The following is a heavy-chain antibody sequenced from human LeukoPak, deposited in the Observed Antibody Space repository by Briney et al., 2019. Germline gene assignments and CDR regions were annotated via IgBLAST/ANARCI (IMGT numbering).Heavy chain of an antibody. V-gene: IGHV1-2*02. CDR2: INPNSGDT. J-gene: IGHJ4*02. CDR3: AKNPYEYYFDY. CDR1: GYTLTGYY. D-gene: IGHD5-12*01. Sequence: GASARVSCKASGYTLTGYYMHWLRQAPGQGLEWMGWINPNSGDTNYAQKFQGRVTMTRDTSISTAYMELNRLTSDDTAVYYCAKNPYEYYFDYWGQGTLVTVSP.